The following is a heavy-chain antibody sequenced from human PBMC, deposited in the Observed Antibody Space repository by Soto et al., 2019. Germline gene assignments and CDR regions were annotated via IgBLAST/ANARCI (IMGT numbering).Heavy chain of an antibody. Sequence: SETLSLTCTVSGASISSGDYYWTWIRQPPGKGLEWIGSIYYSVSTYYNPSLKSRFTISVDTSNNQFSLKLSSVTAADTAVYYCARASYDSSTYYLDYWGQGTLVTVSS. V-gene: IGHV4-30-4*01. CDR1: GASISSGDYY. CDR2: IYYSVST. CDR3: ARASYDSSTYYLDY. D-gene: IGHD3-22*01. J-gene: IGHJ4*02.